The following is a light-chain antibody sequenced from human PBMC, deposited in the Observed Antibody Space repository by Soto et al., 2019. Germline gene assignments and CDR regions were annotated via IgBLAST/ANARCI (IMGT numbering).Light chain of an antibody. CDR1: SNEVGGNNY. CDR3: ISYSTTTTPQWL. Sequence: QSVLTQPASVSGTPGQSITIPCTGSSNEVGGNNYVSWYQQHPGRAPKLVIYKVSVRPSGVTTRFSASKSGNTASLTISGLQAEDEADYYCISYSTTTTPQWLFGGGTQLTV. CDR2: KVS. V-gene: IGLV2-14*01. J-gene: IGLJ7*01.